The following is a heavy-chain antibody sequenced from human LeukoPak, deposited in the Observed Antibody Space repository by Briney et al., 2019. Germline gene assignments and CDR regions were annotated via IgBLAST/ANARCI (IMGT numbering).Heavy chain of an antibody. D-gene: IGHD6-19*01. Sequence: GRSLRLSCAASGFTFSGYGMHWVRQAPGKGLDWVAVISYDGRNKYYADSVKGRFTISRDNSENTLYLQMNSLRTEDTAVYYCAKEAAVAGTLMLDYWGQGTLVTVSS. CDR2: ISYDGRNK. V-gene: IGHV3-30*18. CDR3: AKEAAVAGTLMLDY. J-gene: IGHJ4*02. CDR1: GFTFSGYG.